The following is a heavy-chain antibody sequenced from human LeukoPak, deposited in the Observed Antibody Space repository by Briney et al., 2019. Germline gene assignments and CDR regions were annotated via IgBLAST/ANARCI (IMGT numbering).Heavy chain of an antibody. Sequence: GGSLRLSCAASGFTFSSYAMHWVRQAPGKGLEYVSAISSNGGSTYYANSVKGRFTISGDNSKNTLYLQMGSLRAEDMAVYYCASGHYCSGGSCHYGMDVWGQGTTVTVSS. CDR3: ASGHYCSGGSCHYGMDV. CDR1: GFTFSSYA. CDR2: ISSNGGST. J-gene: IGHJ6*02. V-gene: IGHV3-64*01. D-gene: IGHD2-15*01.